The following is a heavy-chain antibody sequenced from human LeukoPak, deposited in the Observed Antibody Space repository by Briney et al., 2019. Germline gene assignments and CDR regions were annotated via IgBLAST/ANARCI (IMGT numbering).Heavy chain of an antibody. J-gene: IGHJ4*02. CDR1: GFTFSSYA. CDR2: ISSSSSYI. V-gene: IGHV3-21*01. D-gene: IGHD4-11*01. CDR3: ARVPAGNYAFDY. Sequence: GGSLRLSCAASGFTFSSYAMSWVRQAPGKGLEWVSSISSSSSYIYYADSVKGRFTISRDNSKNTLYLQMNSLRAEDTAVYYCARVPAGNYAFDYWGQGTLVTVSS.